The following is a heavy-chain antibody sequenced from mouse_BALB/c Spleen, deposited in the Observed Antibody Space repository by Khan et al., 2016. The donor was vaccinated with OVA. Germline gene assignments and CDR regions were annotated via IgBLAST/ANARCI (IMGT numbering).Heavy chain of an antibody. Sequence: QVQLKESGAELAKPGASVKMSCTASGYTFINYWILWVKQRPGQGLEWIGSINPSTGYTEYNQNFKDKATLTADKSSSPAYMQRSSLTAEDSAVYDCARRGLRWDVDYWGQGTTLTVSS. CDR3: ARRGLRWDVDY. J-gene: IGHJ2*01. CDR1: GYTFINYW. D-gene: IGHD1-1*01. V-gene: IGHV1-7*01. CDR2: INPSTGYT.